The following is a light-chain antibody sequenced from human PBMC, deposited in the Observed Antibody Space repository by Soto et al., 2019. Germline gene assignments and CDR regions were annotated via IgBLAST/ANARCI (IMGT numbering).Light chain of an antibody. CDR2: YTS. J-gene: IGKJ1*01. CDR3: HQRQSWPRT. V-gene: IGKV3-11*01. Sequence: EIVLTQSPATLSSSPGETATLSCSASQYVGTRLAWYQHKPGQAPRLLIYYTSNRATGIPARFSGRGSGTDFTLTINSLAPEDFAIYYCHQRQSWPRTFGQGTKVDIK. CDR1: QYVGTR.